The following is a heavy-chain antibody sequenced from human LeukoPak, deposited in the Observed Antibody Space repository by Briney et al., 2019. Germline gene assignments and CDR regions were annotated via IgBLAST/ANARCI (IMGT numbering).Heavy chain of an antibody. V-gene: IGHV3-30*02. D-gene: IGHD3-22*01. CDR2: IRYDGSIQ. CDR1: GFTFGSSG. J-gene: IGHJ4*02. Sequence: HAGGSLRLSCAASGFTFGSSGMHWVRQAPGKRLEWVAFIRYDGSIQYYADSVKGRFTLSRDNSKNTLYLQMNSQRPEDTAVYYCAKDKSYFDSTGYRYFDYWGQETLVTVSS. CDR3: AKDKSYFDSTGYRYFDY.